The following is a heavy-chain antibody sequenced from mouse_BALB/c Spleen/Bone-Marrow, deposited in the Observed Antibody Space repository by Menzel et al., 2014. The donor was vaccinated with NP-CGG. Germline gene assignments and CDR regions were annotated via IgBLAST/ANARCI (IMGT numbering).Heavy chain of an antibody. CDR3: ARVYGNYDAMDY. V-gene: IGHV1-4*01. J-gene: IGHJ4*01. Sequence: QVQLQQSGAELARPGASVKMSCRASGYTFTTYTMHWVKQRPGQGLEWIGYINPSSGYTYYNQKFKDKATLTADKSSSAASLQLISLTSEDSAVYYCARVYGNYDAMDYWGQGASVTVSS. CDR1: GYTFTTYT. D-gene: IGHD2-1*01. CDR2: INPSSGYT.